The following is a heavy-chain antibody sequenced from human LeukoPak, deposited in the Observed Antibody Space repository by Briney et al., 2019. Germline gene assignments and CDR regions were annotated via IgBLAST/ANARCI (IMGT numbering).Heavy chain of an antibody. Sequence: PGGSLRLSCAASGFTFSSYGMHWVRQAPGKGLEWVAVISYDGSNKYYADSVKGRFTISRDNAKNSLYLQMNSLRAEDTAVYYCAIQKFLGGPEVSYFDYGGQGPLVTVPS. CDR2: ISYDGSNK. V-gene: IGHV3-30*12. D-gene: IGHD1-1*01. CDR3: AIQKFLGGPEVSYFDY. J-gene: IGHJ4*02. CDR1: GFTFSSYG.